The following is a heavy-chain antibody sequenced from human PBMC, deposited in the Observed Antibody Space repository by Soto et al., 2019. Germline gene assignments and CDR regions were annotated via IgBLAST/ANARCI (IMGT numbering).Heavy chain of an antibody. V-gene: IGHV4-4*02. Sequence: QVPLQESGPRLVRPSGTLSLTCTVSSGSISTANWWSWVRQPPGRGLEWIVESYHSGSTNYNLSLKSRVTLSVDKSTNQFSLRLSSVTAADTAMYYCARRGGGVVLTATTPFDYWGQGTLVTVSS. CDR3: ARRGGGVVLTATTPFDY. CDR2: SYHSGST. CDR1: SGSISTANW. D-gene: IGHD2-21*02. J-gene: IGHJ4*02.